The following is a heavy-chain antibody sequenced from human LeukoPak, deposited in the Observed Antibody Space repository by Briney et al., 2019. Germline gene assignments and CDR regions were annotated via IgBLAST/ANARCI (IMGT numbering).Heavy chain of an antibody. J-gene: IGHJ4*02. CDR1: GFTFSRYG. D-gene: IGHD3-10*01. CDR2: IRNDGNYK. V-gene: IGHV3-30*02. CDR3: AKDGAVMTAFPGSGLAYLHY. Sequence: GRSLRLSCAASGFTFSRYGMRWVRQGPGKGLEWVAFIRNDGNYKYYTDSVKGRSTISRDNSKNTLYLQMNRLRTETTAVYYCAKDGAVMTAFPGSGLAYLHYWGQGNLVTVSS.